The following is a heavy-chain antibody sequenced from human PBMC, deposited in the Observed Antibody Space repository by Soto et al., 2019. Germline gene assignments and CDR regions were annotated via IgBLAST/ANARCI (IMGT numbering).Heavy chain of an antibody. D-gene: IGHD3-3*01. CDR1: GYTFTSSY. J-gene: IGHJ4*02. CDR2: INPSGGST. Sequence: ASVKVSCKASGYTFTSSYMHWVRQAPGQGLEWMGMINPSGGSTSYAQKFQDRVTMTRDTSTSTVYMELSSLRSEDTAVYYCAAGRITIFGVVSLWGQGTLVTVS. CDR3: AAGRITIFGVVSL. V-gene: IGHV1-46*01.